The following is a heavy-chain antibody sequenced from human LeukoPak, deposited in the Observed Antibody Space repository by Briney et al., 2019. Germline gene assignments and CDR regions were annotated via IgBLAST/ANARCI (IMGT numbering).Heavy chain of an antibody. Sequence: SVKVSCKASGYTFTSYDINWVRQATGQGREWIGWMNPNSGNTGYAQKFQGRVTRTRTTSISTVYMELRSPTYADTDVYSCARGRPWNALTTDWGQGTLVTVSS. CDR2: MNPNSGNT. CDR1: GYTFTSYD. J-gene: IGHJ4*02. D-gene: IGHD1-1*01. V-gene: IGHV1-8*01. CDR3: ARGRPWNALTTD.